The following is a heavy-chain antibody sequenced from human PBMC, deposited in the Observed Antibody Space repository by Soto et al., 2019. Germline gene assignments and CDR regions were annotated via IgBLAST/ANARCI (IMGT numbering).Heavy chain of an antibody. J-gene: IGHJ1*01. CDR2: ISGSGANT. Sequence: GGSLRLSCAASGFTFSSSAMSWVRQAPGKGLEWVSVISGSGANTYYADSVKGRFTISRDNSKNTLHLQMNSLRAEDTALYYCAKGLCSSTSCYVGVWGQGTLVTVSS. CDR3: AKGLCSSTSCYVGV. D-gene: IGHD2-2*01. CDR1: GFTFSSSA. V-gene: IGHV3-23*01.